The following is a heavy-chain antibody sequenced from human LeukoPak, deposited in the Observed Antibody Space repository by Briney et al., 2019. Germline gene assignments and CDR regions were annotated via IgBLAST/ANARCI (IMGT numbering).Heavy chain of an antibody. CDR3: ARGLHLIDY. CDR2: ISSSGSTI. D-gene: IGHD4-11*01. V-gene: IGHV3-48*03. J-gene: IGHJ4*02. CDR1: GFTFSSYE. Sequence: GGSLRLSCAASGFTFSSYEMNWVRQAPGKGLEWVSYISSSGSTIYYADSVKGRFTISRDNAKNSLYLQMNGLRAEDTAVYYCARGLHLIDYWGQGTLVTVSS.